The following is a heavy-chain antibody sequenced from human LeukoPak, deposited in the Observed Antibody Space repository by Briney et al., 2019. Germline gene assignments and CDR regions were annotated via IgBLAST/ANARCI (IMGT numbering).Heavy chain of an antibody. CDR2: ISGSGDST. CDR3: AKVDGDGSGYPFDY. J-gene: IGHJ4*02. D-gene: IGHD3-22*01. Sequence: GGSLRLSCAASGFTFSSYAMSWVRQAPGKGLEWVSSISGSGDSTYYADSMKGRFTISRDNSKNTLYLQMNNLRAEDTAVYCCAKVDGDGSGYPFDYWGQGTLVTVSS. CDR1: GFTFSSYA. V-gene: IGHV3-23*01.